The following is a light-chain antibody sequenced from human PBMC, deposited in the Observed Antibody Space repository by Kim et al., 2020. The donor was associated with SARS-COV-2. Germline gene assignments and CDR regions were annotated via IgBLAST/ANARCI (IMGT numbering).Light chain of an antibody. Sequence: ASVGERVTITCRASQGISNSLAWYQQKPGKVPKVLIYSASALQSGVPSRFSGSGSGTDFTLTISSLQPEDVATYYCQKYNAAPWTFGQGTKVDIK. V-gene: IGKV1-27*01. CDR3: QKYNAAPWT. J-gene: IGKJ1*01. CDR1: QGISNS. CDR2: SAS.